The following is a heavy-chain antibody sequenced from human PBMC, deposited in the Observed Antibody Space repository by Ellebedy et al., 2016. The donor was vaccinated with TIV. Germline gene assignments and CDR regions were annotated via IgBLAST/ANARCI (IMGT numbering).Heavy chain of an antibody. V-gene: IGHV3-7*01. CDR3: ARRGSYGDYSVQVNSWFDL. Sequence: PGGSLRLSCEASGFSFRSYWMSWVRQAPGKGLEWLANIYQDGSEQFYVDSVKGRFTISRDNAKNSVYLHMNSLRAEDTAVYYCARRGSYGDYSVQVNSWFDLWGQGTLVTVS. J-gene: IGHJ5*02. D-gene: IGHD4-17*01. CDR2: IYQDGSEQ. CDR1: GFSFRSYW.